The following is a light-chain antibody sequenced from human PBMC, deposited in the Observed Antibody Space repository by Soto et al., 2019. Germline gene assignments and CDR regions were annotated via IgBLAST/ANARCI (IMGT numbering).Light chain of an antibody. CDR3: QQYKNWPRT. V-gene: IGKV3-15*01. CDR1: QSVXIL. J-gene: IGKJ1*01. Sequence: TQSPAAVSVSPGERATLSCRASQSVXILLAWYQQKPGQAPSLLXPGATTRATGIPARLSGSGSRTEFTLPISSLQSEDFAVYYCQQYKNWPRTFGQGTKVDIK. CDR2: GAT.